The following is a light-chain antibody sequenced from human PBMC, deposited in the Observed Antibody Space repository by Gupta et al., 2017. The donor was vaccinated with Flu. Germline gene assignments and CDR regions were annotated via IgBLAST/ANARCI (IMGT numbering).Light chain of an antibody. J-gene: IGLJ3*02. CDR1: NIGRKS. Sequence: SSVLTQPPSVSVAPGQTASITCGGDNIGRKSVHWYQQKAGQAPVLFVYDDSDRPSGIPERFSGSNSGSTATLTISRVEAGDEADYYCQVWDGSSDHPCMFGGGTKLTVL. CDR2: DDS. V-gene: IGLV3-21*02. CDR3: QVWDGSSDHPCM.